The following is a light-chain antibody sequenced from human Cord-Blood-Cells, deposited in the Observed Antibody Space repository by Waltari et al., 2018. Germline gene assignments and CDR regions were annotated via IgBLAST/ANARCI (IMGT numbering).Light chain of an antibody. CDR3: QQYGSSPFT. J-gene: IGKJ3*01. CDR2: GAS. CDR1: QSVSSSY. V-gene: IGKV3-20*01. Sequence: VLTQSPGPLSLSPGERATLPCRASQSVSSSYLAWYQQKPGQAPRLLIYGASSRATGIPDRFSGSGSGTDFTLTISRLEPEDFAVYYCQQYGSSPFTFGPGTKVDIK.